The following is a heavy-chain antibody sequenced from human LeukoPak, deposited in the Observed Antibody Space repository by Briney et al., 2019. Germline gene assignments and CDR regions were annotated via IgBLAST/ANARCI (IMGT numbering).Heavy chain of an antibody. Sequence: GASVKVSCKASGGTFSSYTISWVRQAPGQGLEWMGRIIPILGMANYAQKFQGRVTITADKSTSTAYMELSSLRSEDTAVYYCARDKGSRDGYIIDYWGQGTLVTVSS. CDR1: GGTFSSYT. CDR2: IIPILGMA. CDR3: ARDKGSRDGYIIDY. D-gene: IGHD5-24*01. J-gene: IGHJ4*02. V-gene: IGHV1-69*04.